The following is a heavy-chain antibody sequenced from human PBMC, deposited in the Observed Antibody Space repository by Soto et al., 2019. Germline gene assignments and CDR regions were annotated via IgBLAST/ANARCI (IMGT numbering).Heavy chain of an antibody. V-gene: IGHV1-24*01. CDR3: ATTYYYGSALDY. CDR1: GYTLTELS. CDR2: FDPEDGET. Sequence: ASVKVSCKVSGYTLTELSMHWVRQAPGKGLEWMGGFDPEDGETIYAQKFQGRVTMTEDTSTDTAYMELSSLRSEDTAVYYCATTYYYGSALDYWGQGTLVTVSS. D-gene: IGHD3-10*01. J-gene: IGHJ4*02.